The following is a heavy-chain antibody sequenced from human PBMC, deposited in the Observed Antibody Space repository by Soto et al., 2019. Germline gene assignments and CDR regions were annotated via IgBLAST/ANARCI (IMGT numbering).Heavy chain of an antibody. J-gene: IGHJ6*03. Sequence: LSQTLSLTCAIPGDSVSSNSAAWNWIRQSPSRGLEWLGRTYYRSKWYNDYAVSVKSRITINPDTSKNQFSLQLNSVTPGDTAVYYCARVEGLGYCSSTSCSPKYYYYYMDVWGKGTTVTVSS. CDR1: GDSVSSNSAA. CDR2: TYYRSKWYN. CDR3: ARVEGLGYCSSTSCSPKYYYYYMDV. V-gene: IGHV6-1*01. D-gene: IGHD2-2*01.